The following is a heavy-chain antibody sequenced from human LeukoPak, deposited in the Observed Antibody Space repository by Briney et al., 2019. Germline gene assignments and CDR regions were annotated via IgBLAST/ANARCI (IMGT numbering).Heavy chain of an antibody. CDR1: EFIFDDYA. J-gene: IGHJ4*02. CDR3: ARGWLFDY. D-gene: IGHD5-18*01. CDR2: IYSGGNT. V-gene: IGHV3-53*01. Sequence: GGSLRLSCVASEFIFDDYAIHWVRHAPGKGLEWVSIIYSGGNTYYADSVKGRFTISRDNSKNTLYLQMNSLSAEDTAVYYCARGWLFDYWGQGTLVIVSP.